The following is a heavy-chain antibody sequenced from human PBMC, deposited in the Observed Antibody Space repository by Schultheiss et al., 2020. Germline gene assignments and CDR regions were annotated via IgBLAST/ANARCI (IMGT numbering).Heavy chain of an antibody. Sequence: GSLRLSCAASGFTFSSYGMHWVRQAPGKGLEWVAVISYDGSNKYYADSVKGRFTISRDNSKNTLYLQMNSLRAEDTAVYYCARDVWSGVYYYGMDVWGQGTTVTVSS. CDR3: ARDVWSGVYYYGMDV. V-gene: IGHV3-30*03. CDR2: ISYDGSNK. D-gene: IGHD3-3*01. J-gene: IGHJ6*02. CDR1: GFTFSSYG.